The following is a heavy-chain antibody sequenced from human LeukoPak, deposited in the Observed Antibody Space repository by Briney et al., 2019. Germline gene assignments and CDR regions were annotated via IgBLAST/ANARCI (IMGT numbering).Heavy chain of an antibody. CDR3: ARDPAGYGSGSYGY. CDR2: INPNSGGT. V-gene: IGHV1-2*02. D-gene: IGHD3-10*01. J-gene: IGHJ4*02. Sequence: ASVKVSRKASGFRFTGYYMHWVRQAPGQGLEWMGWINPNSGGTNYAQKFQGRVTMTRDTSISTAYMELSRLRSDDTAVYYCARDPAGYGSGSYGYWGQGTLVTVSS. CDR1: GFRFTGYY.